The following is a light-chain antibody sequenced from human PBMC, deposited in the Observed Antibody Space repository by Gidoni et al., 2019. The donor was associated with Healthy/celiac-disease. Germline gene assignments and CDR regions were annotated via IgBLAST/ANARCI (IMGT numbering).Light chain of an antibody. J-gene: IGKJ1*01. CDR1: QSVSSN. Sequence: EIVMTQSPATLSVSPGERATLSCRASQSVSSNLAWYQQKPGQAPRLLIYVASTRATGIPARFSGSGSGTELTLTISSLQSEDFAVYYCQQYNNWHGETFGQGTKVEIK. CDR3: QQYNNWHGET. V-gene: IGKV3-15*01. CDR2: VAS.